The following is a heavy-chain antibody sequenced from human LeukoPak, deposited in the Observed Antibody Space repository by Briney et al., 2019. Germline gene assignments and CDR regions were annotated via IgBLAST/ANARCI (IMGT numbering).Heavy chain of an antibody. CDR1: GYTFTSYD. D-gene: IGHD2-2*01. V-gene: IGHV1-8*01. J-gene: IGHJ4*02. CDR3: ARVGLRYCSSTSCRDFDY. CDR2: MNPNSGNT. Sequence: ASVKVSCKASGYTFTSYDINWVRQATGQGLEWMGWMNPNSGNTGYAQKFQGRVTMTRNTYIRTAYMELSSLRSEDTAVYYCARVGLRYCSSTSCRDFDYWGQGTLVTVSS.